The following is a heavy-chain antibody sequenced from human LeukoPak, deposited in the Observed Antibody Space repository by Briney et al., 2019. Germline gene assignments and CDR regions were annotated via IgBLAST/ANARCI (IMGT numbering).Heavy chain of an antibody. CDR2: ISGSGGST. Sequence: GGSLRLSCAASGFTFSSYAMSWVRQAPGKGLEWVSAISGSGGSTYYADSVKGRFTISRDNSKNTLYLQMNSLRAEDTAVYYCAKSSGDVFLERRYYFDYWGQGTLVTVSS. CDR1: GFTFSSYA. J-gene: IGHJ4*02. CDR3: AKSSGDVFLERRYYFDY. D-gene: IGHD3-3*01. V-gene: IGHV3-23*01.